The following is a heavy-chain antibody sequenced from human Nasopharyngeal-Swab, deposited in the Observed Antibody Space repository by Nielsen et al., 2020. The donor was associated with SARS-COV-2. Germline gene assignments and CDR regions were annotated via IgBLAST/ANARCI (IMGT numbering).Heavy chain of an antibody. J-gene: IGHJ4*02. V-gene: IGHV3-49*02. CDR3: TRVVVGCSSTSCHPYYFDY. Sequence: WIRQPPGKGLEWVGFIRSKAYGGTTEYAASVKGRFTISRDDSNSIAYLQMNSLPTEDTAVYYCTRVVVGCSSTSCHPYYFDYWGQGTLVTVSS. D-gene: IGHD2-2*01. CDR2: IRSKAYGGTT.